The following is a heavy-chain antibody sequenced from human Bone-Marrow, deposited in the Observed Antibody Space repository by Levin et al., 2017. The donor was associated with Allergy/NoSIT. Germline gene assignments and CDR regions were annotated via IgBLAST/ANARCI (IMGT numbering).Heavy chain of an antibody. CDR1: GSPFRDQY. V-gene: IGHV3-11*01. CDR3: ATETSSAWLH. D-gene: IGHD6-19*01. Sequence: GGSLRLSCAVSGSPFRDQYLGWIRQAPGKGLEWISYISHSGETIHYADSVRGRFTISRDNAKNSLFLHLNNVTPQDTAVYYCATETSSAWLHWGQGTLVTVSS. J-gene: IGHJ4*02. CDR2: ISHSGETI.